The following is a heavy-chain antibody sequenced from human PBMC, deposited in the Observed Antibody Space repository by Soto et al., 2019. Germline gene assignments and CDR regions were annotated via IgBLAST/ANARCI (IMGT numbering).Heavy chain of an antibody. J-gene: IGHJ6*02. CDR3: AAVEIVPAAKYPDPYYYFGMAV. Sequence: PGGSLRLSCAASGFTFSSYGMHWVRQAPGKGLEWVAVIWYDGSNKYYADSVKGRFTISRDNSKNTLYLQMNSLRAEDTAVYYCAAVEIVPAAKYPDPYYYFGMAVWGQGTTVTVSS. CDR1: GFTFSSYG. CDR2: IWYDGSNK. V-gene: IGHV3-33*01. D-gene: IGHD2-2*01.